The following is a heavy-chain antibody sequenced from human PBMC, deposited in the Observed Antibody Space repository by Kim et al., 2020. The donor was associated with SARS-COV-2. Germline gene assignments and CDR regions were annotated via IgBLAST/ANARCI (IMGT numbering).Heavy chain of an antibody. J-gene: IGHJ4*02. CDR1: GFIFHSYS. Sequence: GGSLRLSCVGSGFIFHSYSMHWVRQAPGKGLEWLSFISSSSNFMSYADSVKGRFTVSRDNAKKSVYLQMNALRVEDTAVYYCARLPRRSPQSIYDSGVQGLWGQGSLVIVSS. V-gene: IGHV3-21*01. CDR3: ARLPRRSPQSIYDSGVQGL. CDR2: ISSSSNFM. D-gene: IGHD3-22*01.